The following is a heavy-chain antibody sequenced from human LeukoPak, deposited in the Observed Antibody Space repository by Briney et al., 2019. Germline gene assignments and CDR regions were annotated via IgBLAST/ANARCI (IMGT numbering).Heavy chain of an antibody. J-gene: IGHJ6*03. CDR3: AKGNNNYCYYYYMDV. CDR1: GFSFSNYA. D-gene: IGHD1-14*01. CDR2: ITGSAYST. V-gene: IGHV3-23*01. Sequence: GGSLRLSCAASGFSFSNYAMYWVRQAPGKGLEWVSGITGSAYSTYYADSVKGRFTISRDHSKNTLYLQMNSLRAEDTAVYYCAKGNNNYCYYYYMDVWGKGTTITVSS.